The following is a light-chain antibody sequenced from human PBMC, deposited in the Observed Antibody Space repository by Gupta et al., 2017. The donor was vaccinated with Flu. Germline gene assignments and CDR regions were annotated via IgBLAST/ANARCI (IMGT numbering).Light chain of an antibody. CDR3: QQSYSTPLYT. V-gene: IGKV1-39*01. J-gene: IGKJ2*01. CDR2: TAS. Sequence: DILVTQSPSSLSASVGDSVTISCRASQSISFYLNWYQQKPGKAPQLLIFTASTLQSWVPSRFSGGGSGTEFTLTISSLQPEDFAPYYCQQSYSTPLYTFGQGTKMEFK. CDR1: QSISFY.